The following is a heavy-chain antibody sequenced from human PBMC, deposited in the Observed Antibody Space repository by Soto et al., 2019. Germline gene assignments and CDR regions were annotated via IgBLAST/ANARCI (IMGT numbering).Heavy chain of an antibody. CDR1: GFNFGSYG. J-gene: IGHJ4*02. CDR2: TRHDGSNT. D-gene: IGHD1-26*01. CDR3: VRDGVGATTFFGYFDY. V-gene: IGHV3-33*01. Sequence: QVQLVESGGGVVQPGRSLRLSCAASGFNFGSYGMHWVRQAPGKGLEWVAITRHDGSNTYYADSVRGRLTISRDNSKNTLYLQMNSLTVEDTAVYYCVRDGVGATTFFGYFDYWGQGTLITVSS.